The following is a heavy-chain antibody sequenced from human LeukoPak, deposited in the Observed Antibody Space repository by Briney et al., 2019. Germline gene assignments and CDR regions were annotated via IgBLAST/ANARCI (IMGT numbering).Heavy chain of an antibody. CDR2: TYYRSKWFN. V-gene: IGHV6-1*01. J-gene: IGHJ3*01. D-gene: IGHD7-27*01. CDR3: VRDGELGISVFDV. CDR1: GDSVPSKGAA. Sequence: SQTLSLTCAISGDSVPSKGAAWNWVRQSPSRGLEWLGRTYYRSKWFNDYAVSLKSRITVNPDTSKNQFSLQLNSVTPEDTAVYYCVRDGELGISVFDVWGQGTMVTVSS.